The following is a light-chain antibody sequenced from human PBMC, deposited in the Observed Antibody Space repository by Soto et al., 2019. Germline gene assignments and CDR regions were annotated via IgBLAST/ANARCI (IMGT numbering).Light chain of an antibody. CDR2: AAS. CDR3: QHYHRNMWS. V-gene: IGKV1-12*01. J-gene: IGKJ1*01. CDR1: QGISSW. Sequence: DIQMTQSPSSVSASVGDRVTITCRASQGISSWLAWYQQKPGKAPKLLIYAASSLQSGVPSRFSGSGSGTDFTLTIATLQPDDFATYFCQHYHRNMWSFGPGTKVDI.